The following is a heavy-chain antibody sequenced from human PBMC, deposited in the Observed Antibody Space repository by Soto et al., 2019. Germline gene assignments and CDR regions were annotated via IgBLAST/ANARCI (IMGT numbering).Heavy chain of an antibody. D-gene: IGHD2-15*01. V-gene: IGHV3-33*01. CDR1: GFTFSSYG. CDR3: ARDHAYCSGGSCYSNYYGMDV. Sequence: PVGSLRLSCAASGFTFSSYGMHWVRQAPGKGLEWVAVIWYDGSNKYYADSVKGRFTISRDNSKNTLYLQMNSLRAEDTAVYYCARDHAYCSGGSCYSNYYGMDVWGQGTTVTVSS. CDR2: IWYDGSNK. J-gene: IGHJ6*02.